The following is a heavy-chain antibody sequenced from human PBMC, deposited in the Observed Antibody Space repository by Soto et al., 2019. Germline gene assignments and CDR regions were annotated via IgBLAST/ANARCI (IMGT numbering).Heavy chain of an antibody. D-gene: IGHD6-6*01. V-gene: IGHV4-34*01. CDR1: GGSFSGYY. Sequence: SETLSLTCAVYGGSFSGYYWRWIRQPPGKGLEWIGEINHSGSTNYNPSLKSRVTVLIDTSKNLFFLKVSSVTAADTAVYYCAREAGGISLAGRPHYYYGMDVWGQGPTVTVSS. J-gene: IGHJ6*02. CDR3: AREAGGISLAGRPHYYYGMDV. CDR2: INHSGST.